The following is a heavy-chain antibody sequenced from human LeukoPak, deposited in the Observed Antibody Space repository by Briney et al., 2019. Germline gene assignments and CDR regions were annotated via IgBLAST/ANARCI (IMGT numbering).Heavy chain of an antibody. CDR3: ARTYGDYDDAFDV. CDR1: GGSISSSTYY. Sequence: SETLSLTCTVSGGSISSSTYYWGWIRQPPGKGLEWMGSIYYSGSTYNNPSLKSRVTIFVDTSKNQFSLELSSVTATDTAVYYCARTYGDYDDAFDVWGQGTMVTVSS. CDR2: IYYSGST. V-gene: IGHV4-39*01. J-gene: IGHJ3*01. D-gene: IGHD4-17*01.